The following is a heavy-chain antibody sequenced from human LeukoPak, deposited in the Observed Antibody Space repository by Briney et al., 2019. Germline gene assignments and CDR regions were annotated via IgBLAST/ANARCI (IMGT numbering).Heavy chain of an antibody. D-gene: IGHD3-3*01. CDR1: GFTFDDYT. CDR2: ISWDGGST. CDR3: AKDTAPYDFWSGRDY. Sequence: PGGSLRLSCAASGFTFDDYTMHWARQAPGKGLEWVSLISWDGGSTYYADSVKGRFTISRDNSKNSLYLQMNSLRTEDTALYFCAKDTAPYDFWSGRDYWGQGTLVTVSS. V-gene: IGHV3-43*01. J-gene: IGHJ4*02.